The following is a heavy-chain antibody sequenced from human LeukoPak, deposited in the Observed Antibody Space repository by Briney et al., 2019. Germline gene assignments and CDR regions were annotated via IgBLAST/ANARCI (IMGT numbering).Heavy chain of an antibody. Sequence: SETLSLTCTVSVASMSSYYWSWIRQPPGKGLEWIAYIHYSGNTNSSPSLKSRDTISLNTSKNQFSLTLNSVTATDTAVYYCARHNEIEAAGTFFDSWGQGTLVTVSS. J-gene: IGHJ4*02. D-gene: IGHD6-13*01. V-gene: IGHV4-59*08. CDR3: ARHNEIEAAGTFFDS. CDR1: VASMSSYY. CDR2: IHYSGNT.